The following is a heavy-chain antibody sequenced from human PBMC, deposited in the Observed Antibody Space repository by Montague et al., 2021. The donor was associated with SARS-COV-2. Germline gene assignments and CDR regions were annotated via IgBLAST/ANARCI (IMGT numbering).Heavy chain of an antibody. J-gene: IGHJ4*02. CDR1: GDSVSMDNAA. V-gene: IGHV6-1*01. Sequence: CAISGDSVSMDNAAWNWIRQSPSRGLDWLVMSYYRSKWYNDYAVSVKSRITINPDTSKNQISLQPNSVTPEDTAVYYCARTSASSDYWGQGTLVTVSS. CDR2: SYYRSKWYN. D-gene: IGHD1-26*01. CDR3: ARTSASSDY.